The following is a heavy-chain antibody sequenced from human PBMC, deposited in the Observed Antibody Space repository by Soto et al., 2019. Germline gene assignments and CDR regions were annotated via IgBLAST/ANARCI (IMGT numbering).Heavy chain of an antibody. J-gene: IGHJ4*02. CDR1: GFTFSSYS. V-gene: IGHV3-21*04. Sequence: GGSLRLSCAASGFTFSSYSMNWVRQAPGKGLEWVSSISSSSSYIYYADSVKGRFTISRDNSKNTLYLQMNSLRAEDTAVYYCAREDYGATFDYWGQGTLVTVSS. D-gene: IGHD4-17*01. CDR3: AREDYGATFDY. CDR2: ISSSSSYI.